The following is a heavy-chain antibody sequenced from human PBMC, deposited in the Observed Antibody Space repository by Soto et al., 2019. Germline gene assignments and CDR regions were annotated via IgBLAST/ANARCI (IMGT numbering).Heavy chain of an antibody. D-gene: IGHD2-2*01. J-gene: IGHJ4*02. CDR3: ARGYQLAHFDY. Sequence: SETLSLTCTVSGGSISSGDYYWSWIRQPPGKGLEWIGYIYYSGSTYYNPSLKSRVTISVDMSKNQFSLKLSSVTAADTAVYYCARGYQLAHFDYWGQGTLVTVSS. CDR1: GGSISSGDYY. V-gene: IGHV4-30-4*01. CDR2: IYYSGST.